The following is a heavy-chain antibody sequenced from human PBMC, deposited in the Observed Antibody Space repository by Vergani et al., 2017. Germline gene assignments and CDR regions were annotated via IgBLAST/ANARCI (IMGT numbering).Heavy chain of an antibody. V-gene: IGHV3-23*01. CDR3: AKGVERRELNPKNWFDP. J-gene: IGHJ5*02. CDR1: GFSFPGYA. Sequence: EVQLLESGGGLVQPGGSLRLSCEASGFSFPGYAMSWVRQAPGKGLEWVSSVSGSSATPYYADSVKGRFIISRDNSKNTLYLQMNSLRAEDTAVYYCAKGVERRELNPKNWFDPWGQGTLVTVSS. CDR2: VSGSSATP. D-gene: IGHD1-1*01.